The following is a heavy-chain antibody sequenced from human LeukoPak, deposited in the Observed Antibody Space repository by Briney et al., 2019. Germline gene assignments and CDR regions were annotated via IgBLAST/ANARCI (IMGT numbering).Heavy chain of an antibody. CDR2: IKSNPAGGTT. CDR3: VTEYYGSFNY. CDR1: GFTFSDAW. Sequence: TAGESLRLSCAGSGFTFSDAWMSWVRQAPGKGLEWVGRIKSNPAGGTTDYAAPVKGRVTISRDDSKNTLYLQMNSLIIEDTAVYFCVTEYYGSFNYWGQGTLVTAPS. J-gene: IGHJ4*02. D-gene: IGHD1-26*01. V-gene: IGHV3-15*01.